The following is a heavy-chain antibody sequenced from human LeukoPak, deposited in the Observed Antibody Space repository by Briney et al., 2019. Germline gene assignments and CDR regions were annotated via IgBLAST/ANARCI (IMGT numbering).Heavy chain of an antibody. CDR2: ISSSSSYI. CDR3: ARQSYGEAFDI. J-gene: IGHJ3*02. CDR1: GFTFSSYS. Sequence: GGSLRLSCAVSGFTFSSYSMNWVRQAPGKGLEWVSSISSSSSYIYYADSVKGRFTISRDNAKNSLYLQMNSLRAEDTAVYYCARQSYGEAFDIWGQGTMVTVSS. V-gene: IGHV3-21*01. D-gene: IGHD1-26*01.